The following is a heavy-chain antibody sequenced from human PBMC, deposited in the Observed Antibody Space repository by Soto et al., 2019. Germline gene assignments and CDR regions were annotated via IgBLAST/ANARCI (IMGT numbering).Heavy chain of an antibody. Sequence: GGSLRLSCAASGFSFSTYGMHWVRQAPGKGLEWVAFISNDGSNKYYADSVKGRFTISRDNSKNTLYLQMNSLRAEDTAVYYFARDWLSHCFHYPGQGTPVTVSS. CDR1: GFSFSTYG. V-gene: IGHV3-30*03. D-gene: IGHD5-12*01. CDR2: ISNDGSNK. J-gene: IGHJ4*02. CDR3: ARDWLSHCFHY.